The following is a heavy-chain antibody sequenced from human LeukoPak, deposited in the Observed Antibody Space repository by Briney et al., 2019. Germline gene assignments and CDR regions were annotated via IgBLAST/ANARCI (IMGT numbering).Heavy chain of an antibody. CDR2: ITKNGDQT. CDR1: GITFSNSA. J-gene: IGHJ3*02. Sequence: GGSLRLSCVPSGITFSNSALNWVRQAPGKGLEWVATITKNGDQTYYADSVKGLFTISRDTFRDTLYLQMNSLRAEDTAVYHCVKSAGKDGYRDVFDIWGQGTEVTVSS. CDR3: VKSAGKDGYRDVFDI. D-gene: IGHD5-24*01. V-gene: IGHV3-23*01.